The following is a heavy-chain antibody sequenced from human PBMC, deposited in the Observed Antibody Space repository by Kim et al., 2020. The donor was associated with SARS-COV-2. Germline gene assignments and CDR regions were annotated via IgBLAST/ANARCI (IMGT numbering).Heavy chain of an antibody. CDR1: GFTFSSYA. Sequence: GGSLRHSCAASGFTFSSYAMSWVRQAPGKGLEWVSAISGSGGSTYYADSVKGRFTISRDNSKNTLYLQMNSLRAEDTAVYYCAKTLDGITGTTYYYYYGMDVWGQGTTVTVSS. CDR3: AKTLDGITGTTYYYYYGMDV. V-gene: IGHV3-23*01. J-gene: IGHJ6*02. D-gene: IGHD1-7*01. CDR2: ISGSGGST.